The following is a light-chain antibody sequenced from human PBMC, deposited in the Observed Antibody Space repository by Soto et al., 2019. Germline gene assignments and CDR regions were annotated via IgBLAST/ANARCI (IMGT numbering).Light chain of an antibody. CDR3: CSYAGSSTVV. Sequence: QSVLTQPPSVSGAPGQRVTISCTGSSSNIGAGYDVHWYQQLPGTAPKLLIYGNSNRPSGVPDRFSGSKSGNTASLTISGLQAEDEADYYCCSYAGSSTVVFGGGTKVTVL. CDR1: SSNIGAGYD. V-gene: IGLV1-40*01. CDR2: GNS. J-gene: IGLJ2*01.